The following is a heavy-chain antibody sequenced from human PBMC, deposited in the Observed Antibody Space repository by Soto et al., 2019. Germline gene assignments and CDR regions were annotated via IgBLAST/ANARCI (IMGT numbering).Heavy chain of an antibody. CDR3: AREDFWSFA. CDR2: INKDATT. V-gene: IGHV3-74*01. CDR1: GFSLSRAW. J-gene: IGHJ5*02. Sequence: EVQLAESGGGFVEPGGSLRLSCVVSGFSLSRAWMDWVRQVPGKGLVWVSRINKDATTTYADSVKGRFTISRDTAKNTLYLQMNSLRAEDTALYYCAREDFWSFAWGQRTLVTVSS. D-gene: IGHD3-3*01.